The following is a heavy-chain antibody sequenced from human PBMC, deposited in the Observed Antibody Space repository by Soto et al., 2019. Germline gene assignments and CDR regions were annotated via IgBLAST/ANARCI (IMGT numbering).Heavy chain of an antibody. D-gene: IGHD2-21*02. V-gene: IGHV1-69*01. CDR3: ARVQAYCGGDCYSSWAY. J-gene: IGHJ4*02. Sequence: QVQLVQSGAEVKKPGSSVKVSCKASGGTFSSYAISWVRQAPGQGLEWMGGIIPIFGTANYAQKFQGRVTITADESTSTGYMELSSLSSEDTAVYDCARVQAYCGGDCYSSWAYWGQGTLVTVSS. CDR2: IIPIFGTA. CDR1: GGTFSSYA.